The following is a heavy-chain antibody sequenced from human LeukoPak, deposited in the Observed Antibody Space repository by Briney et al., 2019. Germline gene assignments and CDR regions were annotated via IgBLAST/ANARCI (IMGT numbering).Heavy chain of an antibody. CDR2: INPNSGGT. V-gene: IGHV1-2*06. CDR3: ARGGVEYSSSSEADY. CDR1: GYTFTGYY. Sequence: ASVKVSCKASGYTFTGYYMHWVRQAPGQGLEWMGRINPNSGGTNYAQKFQGRGTMTRDTSISTAYMELSRLRADDTAVYSCARGGVEYSSSSEADYWGQGTLVTVSS. J-gene: IGHJ4*02. D-gene: IGHD6-6*01.